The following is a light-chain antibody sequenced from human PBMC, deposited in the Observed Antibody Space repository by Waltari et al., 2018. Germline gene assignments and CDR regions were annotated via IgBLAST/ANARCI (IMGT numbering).Light chain of an antibody. V-gene: IGKV3-11*01. J-gene: IGKJ2*01. CDR3: QQRPNWPPSYT. CDR1: QSVGSY. CDR2: DAS. Sequence: EIVLTQSPATLSLSPGERATLSCRASQSVGSYLAWYQHKPGQAPRVLIYDASNRATGIPARFSGSGSGTDFTLTISSLEPEDFAVYYCQQRPNWPPSYTFGQGTKLEI.